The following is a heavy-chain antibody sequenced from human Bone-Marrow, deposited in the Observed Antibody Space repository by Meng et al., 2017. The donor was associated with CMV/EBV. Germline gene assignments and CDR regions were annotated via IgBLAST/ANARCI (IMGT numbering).Heavy chain of an antibody. CDR1: GFNFRTYW. Sequence: GGSLRLSCAASGFNFRTYWMSWVRQSPGLGLEWVATIKEDRLEVYYVDSVKGRFTISRDNARNSLYLQMNSLRAEDTAVYYCARVRWFGELLYPIDYWGQGTLVTVSS. CDR2: IKEDRLEV. J-gene: IGHJ4*02. V-gene: IGHV3-7*01. D-gene: IGHD3-10*01. CDR3: ARVRWFGELLYPIDY.